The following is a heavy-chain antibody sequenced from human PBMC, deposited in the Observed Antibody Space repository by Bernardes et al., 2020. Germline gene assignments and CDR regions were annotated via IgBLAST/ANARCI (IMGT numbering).Heavy chain of an antibody. V-gene: IGHV4-39*01. CDR1: GGSISSSSYY. J-gene: IGHJ4*02. D-gene: IGHD4-17*01. CDR3: AIGDDYGDYLERY. CDR2: IYYSGST. Sequence: SDTLSLTCTVSGGSISSSSYYWGWIRQPTGKGLEWIGSIYYSGSTYYNPSLKSRVTISVDTSKNQFSLKLSSVTAADTAVYYCAIGDDYGDYLERYWGQGTLVTVSS.